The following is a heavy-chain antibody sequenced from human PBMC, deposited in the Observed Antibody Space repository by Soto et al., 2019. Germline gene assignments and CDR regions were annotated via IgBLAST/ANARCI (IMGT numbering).Heavy chain of an antibody. CDR2: IIPIFGTA. CDR3: ARGSRDFWCGYSWGIFDY. V-gene: IGHV1-69*06. J-gene: IGHJ4*02. D-gene: IGHD3-3*01. Sequence: QVQLVQSGAEVKKPGSSVKVSCKASGGTFSSYAISWVRQAPGQGLEWMGGIIPIFGTANYAQKFQGRVTITADKSTSTAYMELSSLRSEDTAVYYCARGSRDFWCGYSWGIFDYWGQGTLVTVSS. CDR1: GGTFSSYA.